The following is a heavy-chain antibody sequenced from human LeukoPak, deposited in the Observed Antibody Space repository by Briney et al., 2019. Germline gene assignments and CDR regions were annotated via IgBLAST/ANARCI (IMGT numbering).Heavy chain of an antibody. CDR1: GGTFSSYA. CDR3: AREYGSGSYYTPLFDY. V-gene: IGHV1-69*04. CDR2: IISILGIA. D-gene: IGHD3-10*01. Sequence: ASVKVSCKASGGTFSSYAISWVRQAPGQGLEWMGRIISILGIANYAQKFQGRVTMTTDTSTSTAYMELRSLRSDDTAVYYCAREYGSGSYYTPLFDYWGQGTLVTVSS. J-gene: IGHJ4*02.